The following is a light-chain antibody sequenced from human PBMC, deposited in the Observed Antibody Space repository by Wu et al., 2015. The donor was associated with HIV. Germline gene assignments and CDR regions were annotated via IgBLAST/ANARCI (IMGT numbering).Light chain of an antibody. V-gene: IGKV3-15*01. CDR3: QQYNNWPRT. J-gene: IGKJ1*01. CDR2: GAS. CDR1: QSVSSN. Sequence: EIVMTQSPATLSVSPGERATLSCRASQSVSSNLAWYQQKPGQAPRLLIYGASTRATGIPARFSGSGSGTEFTLTISSMQSEDFAVYYCQQYNNWPRTFGKGPRWKSN.